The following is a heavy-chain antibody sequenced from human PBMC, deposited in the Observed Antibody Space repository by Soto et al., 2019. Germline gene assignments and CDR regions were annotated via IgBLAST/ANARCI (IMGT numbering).Heavy chain of an antibody. CDR1: GYTFPSYG. CDR3: ARDYDGSGSYDY. CDR2: ISAYNGNT. V-gene: IGHV1-18*01. Sequence: ASVKVSCKASGYTFPSYGISGVRQAPGQGLEWMGWISAYNGNTNYAQKLQGRVTMTTDTSTSTAYMELRSLRSDDTAVYYCARDYDGSGSYDYWGQGTLVTVSS. J-gene: IGHJ4*02. D-gene: IGHD3-10*01.